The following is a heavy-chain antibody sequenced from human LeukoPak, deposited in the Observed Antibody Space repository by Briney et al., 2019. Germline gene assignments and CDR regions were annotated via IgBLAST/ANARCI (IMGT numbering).Heavy chain of an antibody. CDR3: ARPGSSGWYVNFDY. D-gene: IGHD6-19*01. V-gene: IGHV3-48*03. CDR2: ISSSGSTI. CDR1: GFTFSSCE. J-gene: IGHJ4*02. Sequence: GGSLRLSCAASGFTFSSCEMNWVRQAPGKGLEWVSYISSSGSTIYYADSVKGRFTVSRDNAKNSLYLQMNSLRAEDTAVYYCARPGSSGWYVNFDYWGQGTLVTVSS.